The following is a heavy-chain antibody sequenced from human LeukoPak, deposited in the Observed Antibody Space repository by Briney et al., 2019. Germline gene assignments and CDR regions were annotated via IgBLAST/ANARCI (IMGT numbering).Heavy chain of an antibody. V-gene: IGHV4-31*03. CDR2: IYKTGST. J-gene: IGHJ4*02. CDR3: ARDVLR. Sequence: SQTLSLTCTVSGDSITSGGYYWSWIRQRPGKGLEWIGYIYKTGSTYYNPSLKSRVTMSVDTSRNQFSLKVNSVTAADTAVYYCARDVLRWGQGTPVTVSS. CDR1: GDSITSGGYY.